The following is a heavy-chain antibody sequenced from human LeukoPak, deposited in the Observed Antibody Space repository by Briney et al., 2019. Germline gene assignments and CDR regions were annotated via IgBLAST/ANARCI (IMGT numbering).Heavy chain of an antibody. J-gene: IGHJ6*03. CDR1: GGSISSYF. V-gene: IGHV4-4*07. CDR2: IYTRGST. Sequence: SETLSLTCTVSGGSISSYFWSWIRQPAGKGLEWIGRIYTRGSTNYNPSLKSRVTMSVDTSKNQFSLKLSSVTAADTAVYYCARVRGSSWNRDYYYHYMDVWGKGTTVTISS. CDR3: ARVRGSSWNRDYYYHYMDV. D-gene: IGHD6-13*01.